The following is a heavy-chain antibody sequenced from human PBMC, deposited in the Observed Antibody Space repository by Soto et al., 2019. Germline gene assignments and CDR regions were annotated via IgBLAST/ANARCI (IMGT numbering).Heavy chain of an antibody. J-gene: IGHJ5*02. V-gene: IGHV4-59*01. CDR3: SRDVSCSGGSCYPNDWFDP. CDR1: AGSMRNYY. CDR2: VDDSGTT. D-gene: IGHD2-15*01. Sequence: QVQLQQSGPGLVKPSETLSLTCSVSAGSMRNYYWSWIRQPPGKGLEWIGNVDDSGTTKYNPSLRSRVPIAVDTSTTQSSLKLSSVIAADTAVYYCSRDVSCSGGSCYPNDWFDPWGQGTLVTVSS.